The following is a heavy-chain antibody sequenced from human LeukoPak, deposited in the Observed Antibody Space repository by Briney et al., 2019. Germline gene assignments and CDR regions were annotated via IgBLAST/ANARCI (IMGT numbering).Heavy chain of an antibody. CDR3: ARGGSGYFDY. CDR1: SYTFTSNG. V-gene: IGHV1-18*01. CDR2: ISAYNGNT. D-gene: IGHD2-15*01. J-gene: IGHJ4*02. Sequence: ASVKVSCNASSYTFTSNGISWVRQAPGQGLEWMGWISAYNGNTNYAQKRQGRVTMATDTSTSTAYMELRSLRSDDTAVYYCARGGSGYFDYWGQGTLVTVSS.